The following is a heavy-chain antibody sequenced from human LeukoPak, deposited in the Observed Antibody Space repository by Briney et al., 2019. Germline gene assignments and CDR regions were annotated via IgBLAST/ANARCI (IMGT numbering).Heavy chain of an antibody. CDR3: ARDHEGPQGGANSFDY. CDR1: GFTVTSNY. Sequence: GGSLRLSCAASGFTVTSNYMNWVRQAPGKGLEWVSVIYSAGSTYYADSVKGRFTISRDNARSSLYLQMNSLRAEDTAVYYCARDHEGPQGGANSFDYWGQGTLVTVSA. V-gene: IGHV3-53*01. D-gene: IGHD2-15*01. CDR2: IYSAGST. J-gene: IGHJ4*02.